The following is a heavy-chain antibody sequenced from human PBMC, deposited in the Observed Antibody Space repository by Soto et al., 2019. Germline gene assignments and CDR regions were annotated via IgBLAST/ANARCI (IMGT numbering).Heavy chain of an antibody. Sequence: GGSLRLSCAASGFTASSNYMSWVRQAPGKGLEWVSVIYSGGSTYYADSVKGRFTISRDNSKNTLYLQMNSLRAEDTAVYYCARDYTAPDAFDIWGQGTMVTVSS. CDR1: GFTASSNY. CDR3: ARDYTAPDAFDI. J-gene: IGHJ3*02. CDR2: IYSGGST. V-gene: IGHV3-53*01.